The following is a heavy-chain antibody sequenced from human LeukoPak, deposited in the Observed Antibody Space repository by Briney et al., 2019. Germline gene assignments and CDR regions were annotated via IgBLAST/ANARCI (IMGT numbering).Heavy chain of an antibody. Sequence: SESLSLTCSVSGYSIANTYYWAWIRQSPGKGLESIGSIHHSGSRFERGSTHYNPSLRSRVTVSADTSKNQFSLTLSGVTAADTAVYFCARNVSGGFFNDWSPGTLVTVSS. CDR1: GYSIANTYY. D-gene: IGHD6-19*01. CDR3: ARNVSGGFFND. CDR2: IHHSGSRFERGST. V-gene: IGHV4-38-2*01. J-gene: IGHJ1*01.